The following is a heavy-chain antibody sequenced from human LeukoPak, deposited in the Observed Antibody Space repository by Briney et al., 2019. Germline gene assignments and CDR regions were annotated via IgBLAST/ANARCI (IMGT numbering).Heavy chain of an antibody. CDR1: GYTFTSYD. CDR2: MNPNSGNT. Sequence: ASVKVSCKASGYTFTSYDINWVRQATGQGPEWMGWMNPNSGNTGYAQKFQGRVTITRNTSISTAYMELSSLRSEDTAVYYCARPYDFWSGYAFDIWGQGTMVTVSS. V-gene: IGHV1-8*03. J-gene: IGHJ3*02. D-gene: IGHD3-3*01. CDR3: ARPYDFWSGYAFDI.